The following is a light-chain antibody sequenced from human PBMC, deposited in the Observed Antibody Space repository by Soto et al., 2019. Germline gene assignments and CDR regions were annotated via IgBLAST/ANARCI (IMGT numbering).Light chain of an antibody. J-gene: IGLJ2*01. CDR3: CSYTDIALDVV. CDR2: DVT. CDR1: SSDIGDYDY. Sequence: QSVLTQPASVSGSPGQSITISCTGTSSDIGDYDYVSWYQHLPGKAPKLLIFDVTHRPSGVSDRFSGSKSGNTASLTISGVRPADEADYYCCSYTDIALDVVFGGGTKVTVL. V-gene: IGLV2-14*01.